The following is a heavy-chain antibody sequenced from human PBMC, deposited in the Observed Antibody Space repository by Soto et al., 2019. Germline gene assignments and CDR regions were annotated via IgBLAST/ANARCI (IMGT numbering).Heavy chain of an antibody. CDR1: GFTFSNAW. D-gene: IGHD3-22*01. Sequence: GGSLRLACAASGFTFSNAWINWVRQAPGKGLEWVGRVKSKNDGGTTDFAAPVKGRFAISRDDSKNMVYLEMNSLQTEDTAIYYCTTDSYITSIIVRFDYWGHGTLVTVSS. CDR2: VKSKNDGGTT. J-gene: IGHJ4*01. V-gene: IGHV3-15*07. CDR3: TTDSYITSIIVRFDY.